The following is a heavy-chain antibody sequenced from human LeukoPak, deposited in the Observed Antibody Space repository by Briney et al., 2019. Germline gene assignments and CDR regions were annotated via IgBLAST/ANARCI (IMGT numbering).Heavy chain of an antibody. CDR2: IHKDGSAK. J-gene: IGHJ4*02. Sequence: LTGGSLRLSCGASGFPFSCYWMSWVRQAPGKGLEWVANIHKDGSAKRYVDSVKGRFTISRDNAKSSLYLQMNSLRAEDTAVYYCARWKAYYYDSSGSLMDCWGQGTLVTVSS. V-gene: IGHV3-7*01. CDR1: GFPFSCYW. D-gene: IGHD3-22*01. CDR3: ARWKAYYYDSSGSLMDC.